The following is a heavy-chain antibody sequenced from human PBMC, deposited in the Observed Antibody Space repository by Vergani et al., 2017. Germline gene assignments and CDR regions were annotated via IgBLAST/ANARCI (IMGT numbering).Heavy chain of an antibody. Sequence: QVQLVESGGVLVKPGGSLRLSCAASGFSFSDYYMSWIRQAPGKGLEWVSYISSSGSTIYYADSLKGRFTISRDNAKNSLYLQMNSLRDEDTAVYYCARDPLGLRYFDYWGQGTLVTVSS. J-gene: IGHJ4*02. CDR2: ISSSGSTI. CDR1: GFSFSDYY. CDR3: ARDPLGLRYFDY. V-gene: IGHV3-11*01. D-gene: IGHD5-12*01.